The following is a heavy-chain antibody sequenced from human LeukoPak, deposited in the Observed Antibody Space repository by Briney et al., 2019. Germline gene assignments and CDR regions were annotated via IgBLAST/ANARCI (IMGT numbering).Heavy chain of an antibody. CDR3: AKGGYCSSSSCYYGWFEP. J-gene: IGHJ5*02. CDR1: GFTFSSYS. CDR2: ISSSSSTI. V-gene: IGHV3-48*01. D-gene: IGHD2-2*01. Sequence: GGSLRLSCAASGFTFSSYSMNWVRQAPGKGLEWVSYISSSSSTIYYADSVKGRFTISRDNSKNTFYLQMNSLRAEDTAAYYCAKGGYCSSSSCYYGWFEPWGQGTLVTVSS.